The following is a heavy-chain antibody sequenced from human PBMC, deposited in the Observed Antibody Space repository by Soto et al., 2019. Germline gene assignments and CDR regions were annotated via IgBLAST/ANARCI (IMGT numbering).Heavy chain of an antibody. J-gene: IGHJ4*02. CDR1: GFTFSTYA. CDR3: AKDVTSGSDYDSSGSYDS. CDR2: ISGRGGST. Sequence: EVQLVESGGGLVKPGGSLRLSCAASGFTFSTYAMGWVRQAPGKGLEWVSGISGRGGSTYYADSVKGRFTISRDNSKNTLYLQMNSLRAEDTAVYYCAKDVTSGSDYDSSGSYDSWGQGTLVTVSS. D-gene: IGHD3-22*01. V-gene: IGHV3-23*04.